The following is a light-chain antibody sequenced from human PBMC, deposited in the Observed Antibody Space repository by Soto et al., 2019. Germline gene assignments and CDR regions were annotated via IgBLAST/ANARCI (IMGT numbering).Light chain of an antibody. V-gene: IGKV1-33*01. CDR1: RDIAHY. J-gene: IGKJ4*01. CDR2: DAS. CDR3: QQYDDLPLT. Sequence: DIPLTQSPYSLSASVVDRITITCQASRDIAHYLSWYQQKPGKAPHLLVYDASKLQTGVPSRFSGSASGTDFTFAISSLQPEDRATYFCQQYDDLPLTFGGGTKVEIK.